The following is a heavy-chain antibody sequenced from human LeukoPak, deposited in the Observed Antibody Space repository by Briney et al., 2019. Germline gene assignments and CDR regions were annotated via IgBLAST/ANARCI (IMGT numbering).Heavy chain of an antibody. CDR3: ARGPRTYYYDSSGYRPGAFDI. CDR1: GGSIRSYY. CDR2: IYYSGST. Sequence: PSETLSLTCTVSGGSIRSYYWSGIRQPPGKGLEWIGYIYYSGSTNYNPSLKSRVTISVDTSKNQFSLKLSSVTAADTAVYYCARGPRTYYYDSSGYRPGAFDIWGQGTMVTVSS. J-gene: IGHJ3*02. V-gene: IGHV4-59*12. D-gene: IGHD3-22*01.